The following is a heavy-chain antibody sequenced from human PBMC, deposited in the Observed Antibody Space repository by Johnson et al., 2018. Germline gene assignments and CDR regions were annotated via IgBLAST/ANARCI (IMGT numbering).Heavy chain of an antibody. CDR3: AIWGGDLDM. D-gene: IGHD3-16*02. CDR2: IKQDGSEK. J-gene: IGHJ3*02. Sequence: VQLVQSGGGVVQPALRLSCAASGFTFNTYDMHWVRQAPDKGLEWVANIKQDGSEKYYVDSVKGRFTNSRDNARNSLHLQMNSLRVEDTALYYCAIWGGDLDMWGQGTMVTVSS. CDR1: GFTFNTYD. V-gene: IGHV3-7*01.